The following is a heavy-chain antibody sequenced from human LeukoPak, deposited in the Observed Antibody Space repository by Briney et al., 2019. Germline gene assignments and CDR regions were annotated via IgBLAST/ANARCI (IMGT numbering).Heavy chain of an antibody. J-gene: IGHJ4*02. CDR1: GGSISSGGYY. D-gene: IGHD3-3*01. Sequence: SETLSLTCTVSGGSISSGGYYWSWIRQPPGKGLEWIGYIYHSGSTYYNPSLKSRVTISVDTSKNQFSLKLSSVTAADTAVYYCARGNRGIFGVVPYYFDYWGQGTLVTVSS. CDR3: ARGNRGIFGVVPYYFDY. CDR2: IYHSGST. V-gene: IGHV4-30-2*01.